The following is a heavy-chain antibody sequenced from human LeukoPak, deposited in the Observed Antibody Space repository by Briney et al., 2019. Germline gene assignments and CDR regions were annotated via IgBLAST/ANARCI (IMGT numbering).Heavy chain of an antibody. D-gene: IGHD3-10*01. CDR3: ARGRITMVRGVITGSHWFDP. V-gene: IGHV4-34*01. Sequence: SETLSLTCAVYGGSFSGYYWSWIRQPPGKGLEWIGEINYSGSTNYNPSLKSRVTISVDTSKNQFSLKLSSVTAADTAVYYCARGRITMVRGVITGSHWFDPWGQGTLVTVSS. J-gene: IGHJ5*02. CDR1: GGSFSGYY. CDR2: INYSGST.